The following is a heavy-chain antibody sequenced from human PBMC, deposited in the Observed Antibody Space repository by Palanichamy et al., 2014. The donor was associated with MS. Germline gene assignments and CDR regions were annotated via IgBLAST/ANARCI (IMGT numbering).Heavy chain of an antibody. V-gene: IGHV1-18*01. CDR2: ISIYNGNR. CDR3: ARGSGNDGDHASLYYYYGMDV. D-gene: IGHD1-1*01. CDR1: GYTFYQLW. J-gene: IGHJ6*02. Sequence: QVQLVQSGAEVKKPGASVKVSCKASGYTFYQLWYQLGATGPGQGLEWMGWISIYNGNRKYAQRFQGRVTMTTDTSTSTAYMELGSLKSDDTAVYYCARGSGNDGDHASLYYYYGMDVWGQGTTVTVSS.